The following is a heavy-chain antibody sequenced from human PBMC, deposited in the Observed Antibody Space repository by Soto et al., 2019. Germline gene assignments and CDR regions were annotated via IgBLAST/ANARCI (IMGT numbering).Heavy chain of an antibody. CDR3: ARVLPSPHTVTTASFDY. V-gene: IGHV1-18*01. CDR1: VYTFTRYV. CDR2: ISAYNGNT. J-gene: IGHJ4*02. Sequence: PVKLSCKASVYTFTRYVISWVRQAPEQGLEWMGWISAYNGNTNYAQKLQGRVTMTTDTSTSTAYMELRSLRSDDTAVYYCARVLPSPHTVTTASFDYWGQGTLVTVSS. D-gene: IGHD4-17*01.